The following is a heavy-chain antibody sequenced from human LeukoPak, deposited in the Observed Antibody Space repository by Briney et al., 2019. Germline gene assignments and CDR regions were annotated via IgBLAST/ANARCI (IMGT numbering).Heavy chain of an antibody. V-gene: IGHV4-4*07. CDR1: GVSISSYY. J-gene: IGHJ4*02. D-gene: IGHD3-3*01. Sequence: PSETLSLTCTVSGVSISSYYWSWIRQPAGKGLEWIGRIYTSGSTNYNPPLKSRVTMSVDTSKNQFSLKLSSVTAADTAVYYCARGPIQSGYDFWSGYYQNWGQGTLVTVSS. CDR2: IYTSGST. CDR3: ARGPIQSGYDFWSGYYQN.